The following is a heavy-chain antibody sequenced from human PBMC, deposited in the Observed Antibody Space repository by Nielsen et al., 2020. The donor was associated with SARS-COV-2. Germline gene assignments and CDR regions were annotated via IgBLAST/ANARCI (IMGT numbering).Heavy chain of an antibody. CDR1: GFTFDDYA. CDR3: ACVGAVAFDI. CDR2: ISWNSGSI. J-gene: IGHJ3*02. Sequence: SLRLSCAASGFTFDDYAMHWVRQAPGKGLEWVSGISWNSGSIGYADSVKGRFTISRDNAKNSLYLQMNSLRAEDTALYYCACVGAVAFDIWGQGTMVTVSS. D-gene: IGHD1-26*01. V-gene: IGHV3-9*01.